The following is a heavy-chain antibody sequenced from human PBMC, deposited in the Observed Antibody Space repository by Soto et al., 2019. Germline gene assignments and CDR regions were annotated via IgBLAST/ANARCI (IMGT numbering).Heavy chain of an antibody. Sequence: GGSLRLSCAASGFTFSSHVMTWVRQGTGKGLEWVSTISSGGSTYYADSVKGRFTISRDNSRNTLYLQMNSLRAEDTAVYYCARFLVEIAAAGRGRPMDVWGQGTTVTVSS. CDR2: ISSGGST. J-gene: IGHJ6*02. V-gene: IGHV3-23*01. D-gene: IGHD6-13*01. CDR3: ARFLVEIAAAGRGRPMDV. CDR1: GFTFSSHV.